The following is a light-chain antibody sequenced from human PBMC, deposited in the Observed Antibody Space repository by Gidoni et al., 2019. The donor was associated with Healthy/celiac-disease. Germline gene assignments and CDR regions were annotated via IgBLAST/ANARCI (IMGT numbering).Light chain of an antibody. CDR3: QSYDSSLSASGV. CDR2: GNS. V-gene: IGLV1-40*01. CDR1: SSNIGAGYD. J-gene: IGLJ2*01. Sequence: QSVLTQPPSVSAAPGQRVTISCTGSSSNIGAGYDVHWYQQLPGTAPKLLIYGNSNRPSGVPDRFSGSKSGTSASLAITGLQAEDEADYYCQSYDSSLSASGVFGGGTKLTVL.